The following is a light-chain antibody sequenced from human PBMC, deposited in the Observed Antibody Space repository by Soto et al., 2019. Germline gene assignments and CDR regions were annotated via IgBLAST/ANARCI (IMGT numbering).Light chain of an antibody. J-gene: IGKJ2*01. CDR3: QQYNSLSPYT. CDR1: QSISNW. Sequence: DIQMTQSPSTLSASVGDRVSITCRASQSISNWLAWYQQKPGKAPEILIYESSSLQSGVPSRFSGSGSGTEFILTISSLQPDDFATYYCQQYNSLSPYTFGQGTKLEIK. CDR2: ESS. V-gene: IGKV1-5*03.